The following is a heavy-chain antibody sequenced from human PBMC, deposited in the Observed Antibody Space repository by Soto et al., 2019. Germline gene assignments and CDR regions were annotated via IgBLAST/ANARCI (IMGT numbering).Heavy chain of an antibody. Sequence: SSETLSLTCAVSGYSISSGYYWGWIRQPPGKGLEWIGSIYRSGNTYYNPSLKSRVTISLDTSKNQFSLKLSSVTAADTAEYYCARVPYFDTTGYYYYFDYLGQGALVDVSS. J-gene: IGHJ4*02. V-gene: IGHV4-38-2*01. CDR1: GYSISSGYY. CDR3: ARVPYFDTTGYYYYFDY. D-gene: IGHD3-22*01. CDR2: IYRSGNT.